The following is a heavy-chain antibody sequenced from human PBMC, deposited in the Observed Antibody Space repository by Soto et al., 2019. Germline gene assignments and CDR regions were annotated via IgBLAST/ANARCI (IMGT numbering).Heavy chain of an antibody. Sequence: KTSETLSLTCTVSGGSISSSSYYWGWIRQPPGKGLEWIGSIYYSGSTYYNPSLKSRVTISVDTSKNQFSLKLSSVTAADTAVYYCARLRYRRYMDVWGQGTTVTVSS. CDR3: ARLRYRRYMDV. CDR1: GGSISSSSYY. D-gene: IGHD1-26*01. J-gene: IGHJ6*02. CDR2: IYYSGST. V-gene: IGHV4-39*01.